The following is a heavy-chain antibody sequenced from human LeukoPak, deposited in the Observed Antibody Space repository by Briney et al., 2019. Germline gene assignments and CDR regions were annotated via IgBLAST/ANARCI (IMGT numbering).Heavy chain of an antibody. D-gene: IGHD6-19*01. CDR1: GFTVRSNY. V-gene: IGHV3-7*01. Sequence: GGSLRLSCAASGFTVRSNYMSWVRQAPGKGLEWVANIKQDGSEKYYVDSVKGRFTISRDNAKNSLFLQMNSLGAEDTAVYYCAVYSSGWYNTFDIWGQGTMVTVSS. J-gene: IGHJ3*02. CDR2: IKQDGSEK. CDR3: AVYSSGWYNTFDI.